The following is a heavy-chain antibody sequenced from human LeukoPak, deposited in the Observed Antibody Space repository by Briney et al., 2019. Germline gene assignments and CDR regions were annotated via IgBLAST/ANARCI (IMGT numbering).Heavy chain of an antibody. D-gene: IGHD2-2*01. V-gene: IGHV1-2*02. Sequence: ASVKVSCKASGYTFTGYYMHWVRQAPGQGLEWMGLINPNSGGTNYAQKFQGRVTMTRDTSISTAYMELSRLRSDDTAVYYCARQEADPHQLLFRWGQGTLVTVSS. J-gene: IGHJ4*02. CDR1: GYTFTGYY. CDR2: INPNSGGT. CDR3: ARQEADPHQLLFR.